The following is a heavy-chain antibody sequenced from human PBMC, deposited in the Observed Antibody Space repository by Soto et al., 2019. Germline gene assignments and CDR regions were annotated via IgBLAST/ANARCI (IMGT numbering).Heavy chain of an antibody. J-gene: IGHJ4*02. Sequence: GGSLRLSCAASGFTFSSYGMHWVRQAPGKGLEWVAVIWYDGSNKYYADSVKGRFTISRDNSKNTLYLQMNSLRAEDTAVYYCARALKGRWLRLSGNPTLEYWGQGTLVTVSS. CDR1: GFTFSSYG. D-gene: IGHD5-12*01. V-gene: IGHV3-33*01. CDR2: IWYDGSNK. CDR3: ARALKGRWLRLSGNPTLEY.